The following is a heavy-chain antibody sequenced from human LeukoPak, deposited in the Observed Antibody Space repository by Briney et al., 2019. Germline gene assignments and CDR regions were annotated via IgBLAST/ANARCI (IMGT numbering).Heavy chain of an antibody. CDR2: INPNSGGT. Sequence: ASVKVSCKASGYTFTGYYMHWVRQAPGQGLEWMGWINPNSGGTNYAQKFQGRVTITRDTSISTAYMELSRVRSDDQAVYYCARGGRLRYFDWLTRPAYYYYYYMDVWGKGTTVTISS. V-gene: IGHV1-2*02. CDR1: GYTFTGYY. J-gene: IGHJ6*03. CDR3: ARGGRLRYFDWLTRPAYYYYYYMDV. D-gene: IGHD3-9*01.